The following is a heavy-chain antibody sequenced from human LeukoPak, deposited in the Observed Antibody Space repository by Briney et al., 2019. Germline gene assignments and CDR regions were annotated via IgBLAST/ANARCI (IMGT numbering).Heavy chain of an antibody. CDR2: IWYDGSNK. V-gene: IGHV3-33*01. CDR3: ARSPGDTYYYDSSGYYNSYYFDY. CDR1: GFTFSSYG. D-gene: IGHD3-22*01. J-gene: IGHJ4*02. Sequence: QPGGSLRLSCAASGFTFSSYGMHWVRQAPGKGLEWVAVIWYDGSNKYYADSVKGRFTISRDNSKNTLYLQMNSLRAEDTAVYYCARSPGDTYYYDSSGYYNSYYFDYWGQGTLVTVSS.